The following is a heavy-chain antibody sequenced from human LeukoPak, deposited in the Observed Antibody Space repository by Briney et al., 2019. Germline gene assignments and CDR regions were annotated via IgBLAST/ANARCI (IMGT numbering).Heavy chain of an antibody. CDR1: GYTFTSYD. Sequence: ASVKVSCKASGYTFTSYDINWVRQATGQGLEWMGWMNPNSSNTGYAQKFQGRVTMTRNTSIGTAYMELSSMRSQDTAVYYWSREKGGKGPDAFDIWGQGTMLTVSS. CDR2: MNPNSSNT. CDR3: SREKGGKGPDAFDI. V-gene: IGHV1-8*01. D-gene: IGHD4-23*01. J-gene: IGHJ3*02.